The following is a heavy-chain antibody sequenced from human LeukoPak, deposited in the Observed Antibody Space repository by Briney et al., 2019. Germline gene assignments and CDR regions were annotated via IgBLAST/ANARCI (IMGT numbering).Heavy chain of an antibody. Sequence: GGSLRLSCAASGFTFSSYAMHWVRQAPGKGLEWVAVISYDGSNKYYADSVKGRFTISRDNAKNTLYLQANSLRAEDTAVYFCARTTYSGSKIEYWGQGALVTVSS. CDR2: ISYDGSNK. CDR1: GFTFSSYA. J-gene: IGHJ4*02. V-gene: IGHV3-30-3*01. D-gene: IGHD5-12*01. CDR3: ARTTYSGSKIEY.